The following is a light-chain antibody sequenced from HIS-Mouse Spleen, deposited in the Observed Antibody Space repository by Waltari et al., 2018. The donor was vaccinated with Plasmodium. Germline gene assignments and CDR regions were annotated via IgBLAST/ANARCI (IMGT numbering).Light chain of an antibody. CDR2: EDR. J-gene: IGLJ3*02. CDR3: YSTDSSGNHRV. CDR1: ALPKKY. V-gene: IGLV3-10*01. Sequence: SYELTQPPSVSVSPGQTARITCSGDALPKKYAYWYQQKSGQAPVLVSYEDRKRPSGIPERFSGSSSGKMATVTISGAQVEDEADYYCYSTDSSGNHRVFGGGTKLTVL.